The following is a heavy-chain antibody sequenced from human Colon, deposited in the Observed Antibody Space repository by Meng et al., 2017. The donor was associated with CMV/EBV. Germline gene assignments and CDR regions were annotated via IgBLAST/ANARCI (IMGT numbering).Heavy chain of an antibody. D-gene: IGHD4-11*01. V-gene: IGHV1-46*01. CDR2: FEPRGDGT. CDR3: ARDNSHWSKDF. J-gene: IGHJ4*02. Sequence: MHWVRQAPGQGREGMGMFEPRGDGTNYAQKFQGRLTLTEDRSRTTMYLELSGLRSDDTAVYYCARDNSHWSKDFWGQGTLVTVSS.